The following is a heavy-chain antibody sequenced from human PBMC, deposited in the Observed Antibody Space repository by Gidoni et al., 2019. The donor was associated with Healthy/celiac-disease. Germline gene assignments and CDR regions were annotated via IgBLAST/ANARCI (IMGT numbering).Heavy chain of an antibody. CDR2: INAGNGNT. CDR1: GYTFTSYA. Sequence: QVQLVQSGAEVKKPGASVKVSCKASGYTFTSYAMHWVRQAPGQRLEWMGWINAGNGNTKYSQKFQGRVTITRDTSASTAYMELSSLRSEDTAVYYCARATGKELELLSDVWGKGTTVTVSS. D-gene: IGHD1-7*01. V-gene: IGHV1-3*01. J-gene: IGHJ6*04. CDR3: ARATGKELELLSDV.